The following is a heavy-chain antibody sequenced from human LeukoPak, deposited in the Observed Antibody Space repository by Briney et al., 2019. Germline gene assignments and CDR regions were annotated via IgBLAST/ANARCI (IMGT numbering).Heavy chain of an antibody. V-gene: IGHV3-53*01. CDR3: MTAAGYNFGQY. D-gene: IGHD5-18*01. Sequence: GGSLRLSCAASGLTVNNNYMNWVRQAPGEGLEWVSALYIGGNTYYADSVRGRFTISRDNSKNTLYLQMNSLRAEDTAIYYCMTAAGYNFGQYWGQGTLVTVSS. J-gene: IGHJ4*02. CDR2: LYIGGNT. CDR1: GLTVNNNY.